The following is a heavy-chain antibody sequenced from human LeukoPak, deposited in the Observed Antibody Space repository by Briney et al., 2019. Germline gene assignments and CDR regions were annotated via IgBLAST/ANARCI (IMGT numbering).Heavy chain of an antibody. V-gene: IGHV3-53*01. CDR3: MTAAGYNFGQY. D-gene: IGHD5-18*01. Sequence: GGSLRLSCAASGLTVNNNYMNWVRQAPGEGLEWVSALYIGGNTYYADSVRGRFTISRDNSKNTLYLQMNSLRAEDTAIYYCMTAAGYNFGQYWGQGTLVTVSS. J-gene: IGHJ4*02. CDR2: LYIGGNT. CDR1: GLTVNNNY.